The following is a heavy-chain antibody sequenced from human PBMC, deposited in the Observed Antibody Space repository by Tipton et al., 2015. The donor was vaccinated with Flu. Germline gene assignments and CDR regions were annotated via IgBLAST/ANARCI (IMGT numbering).Heavy chain of an antibody. CDR3: AREGYYYGSGSYVHYYGMDV. V-gene: IGHV4-38-2*02. D-gene: IGHD3-10*01. Sequence: GLVKPSETLSLSCDVSSYSITSAYYWGWVRQPPGQGLEWIGSIYHSGTTYYNPSLKSRVTISVDTSTNQFSLKLSSVTAADTAVYYCAREGYYYGSGSYVHYYGMDVWGQGTTVTVSS. CDR2: IYHSGTT. CDR1: SYSITSAYY. J-gene: IGHJ6*02.